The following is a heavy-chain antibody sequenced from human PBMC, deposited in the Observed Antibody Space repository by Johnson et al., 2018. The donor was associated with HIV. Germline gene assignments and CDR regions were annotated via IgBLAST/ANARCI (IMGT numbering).Heavy chain of an antibody. CDR1: GFTFSSSD. V-gene: IGHV3-66*01. J-gene: IGHJ3*01. CDR2: IYSGGST. D-gene: IGHD1-26*01. CDR3: ARDRGSYCRA. Sequence: VQLVESGGGVVQPGTSLRLSCAASGFTFSSSDMHWVRQAPGKGLEWVSVIYSGGSTYYADSVKGRFTISRDNSKNTLYLQMNSLRAEDTAVYYCARDRGSYCRAWGQGTMVTVSS.